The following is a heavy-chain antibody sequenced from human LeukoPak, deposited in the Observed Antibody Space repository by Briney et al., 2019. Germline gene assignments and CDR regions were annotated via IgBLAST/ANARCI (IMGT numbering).Heavy chain of an antibody. Sequence: SETLSLTCAVYGGSFSGYYWSWIRQPPGKGLEWIGEINNSGSTNYNPSLKSRVTISVDTSKNQFSLKLSSVTAADTAVYYCARLTYYYDSSGYPPAFDIWGQGTMVTVSS. V-gene: IGHV4-34*01. D-gene: IGHD3-22*01. CDR3: ARLTYYYDSSGYPPAFDI. CDR1: GGSFSGYY. J-gene: IGHJ3*02. CDR2: INNSGST.